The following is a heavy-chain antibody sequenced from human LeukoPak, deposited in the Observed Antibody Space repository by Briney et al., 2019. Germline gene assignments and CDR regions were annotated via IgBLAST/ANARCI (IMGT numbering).Heavy chain of an antibody. D-gene: IGHD1-26*01. J-gene: IGHJ4*02. CDR1: GGSISSYY. CDR3: AGQKGPMGATYY. Sequence: SETLSLTCTVSGGSISSYYWSWIRQPPGKGLEWIGYIYYSGSTNYNPSLKSRVTISVDTSKNQFSLKLSSVTAADTAVYYCAGQKGPMGATYYWGQGTLVTVSS. CDR2: IYYSGST. V-gene: IGHV4-59*08.